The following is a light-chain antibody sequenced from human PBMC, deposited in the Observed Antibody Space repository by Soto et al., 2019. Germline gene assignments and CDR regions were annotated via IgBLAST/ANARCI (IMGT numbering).Light chain of an antibody. CDR3: HQRNT. CDR2: DTS. Sequence: SPVTLSLSPGDRATLSCRASQIVSTYLAWYRQTPGQAPRLLIYDTSNRATGVPPRFSGSRSGTDFTLTISSVEPEDFAVFYCHQRNTFGQGTRLEIK. CDR1: QIVSTY. V-gene: IGKV3-11*01. J-gene: IGKJ5*01.